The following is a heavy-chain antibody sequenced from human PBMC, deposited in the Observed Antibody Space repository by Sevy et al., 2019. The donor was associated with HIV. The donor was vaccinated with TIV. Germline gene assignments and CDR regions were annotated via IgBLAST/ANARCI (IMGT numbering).Heavy chain of an antibody. CDR2: INPNSGGT. J-gene: IGHJ4*02. CDR3: ARLSGYGYEGEYFDY. V-gene: IGHV1-2*02. Sequence: ASVKVSCKASGYTFTGYYMHWVRQAPGQGLEWMGWINPNSGGTNYAQKFHGRVTMTRDTSISTAYMELSRLRSDDTAVYYCARLSGYGYEGEYFDYWGQGTLVTVSS. D-gene: IGHD5-18*01. CDR1: GYTFTGYY.